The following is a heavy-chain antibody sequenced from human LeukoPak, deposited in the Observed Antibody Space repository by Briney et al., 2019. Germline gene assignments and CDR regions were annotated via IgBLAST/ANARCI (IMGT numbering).Heavy chain of an antibody. CDR3: AREVVAATPSSYMDV. V-gene: IGHV4-59*01. CDR2: IYYSGST. CDR1: GGSISSYY. J-gene: IGHJ6*03. Sequence: SETLSLTCTVSGGSISSYYWSWIRQPPEKGLEWIGYIYYSGSTNYNPSLRGRVTISVDTSKNQFSLKLSSVTAADTAVYYCAREVVAATPSSYMDVWGKGTTVTVSS. D-gene: IGHD2-15*01.